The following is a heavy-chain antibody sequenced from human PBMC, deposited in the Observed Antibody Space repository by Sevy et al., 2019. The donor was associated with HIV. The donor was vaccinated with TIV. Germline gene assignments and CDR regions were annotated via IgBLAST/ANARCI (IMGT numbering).Heavy chain of an antibody. V-gene: IGHV1-69*13. CDR1: GGTFSSYA. Sequence: ASVKVSCKASGGTFSSYAISWVRQAPGQGLEWMGGIIPIFGTANYAQKFQGRVTITADESTSTAYMELGCLRSEDTAVYYCVRAFLDSNYDLGYYYYGMDVWGQGTTVTVSS. J-gene: IGHJ6*02. CDR2: IIPIFGTA. D-gene: IGHD4-4*01. CDR3: VRAFLDSNYDLGYYYYGMDV.